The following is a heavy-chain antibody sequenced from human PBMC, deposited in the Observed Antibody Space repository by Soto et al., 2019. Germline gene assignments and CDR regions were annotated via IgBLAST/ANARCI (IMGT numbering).Heavy chain of an antibody. D-gene: IGHD6-13*01. V-gene: IGHV1-18*01. CDR2: INVYNGNT. Sequence: QVQLVQSGTEVKKPGASVKVSCKASGYTFTSFGIGWVRQAPGQGLEWMGWINVYNGNTYYVQKLEGRVTMTTDTSTRTTYMALRSVRSDDTGVYYCARVPFSSSWYGVDYWGQGTLITVPS. CDR1: GYTFTSFG. CDR3: ARVPFSSSWYGVDY. J-gene: IGHJ4*02.